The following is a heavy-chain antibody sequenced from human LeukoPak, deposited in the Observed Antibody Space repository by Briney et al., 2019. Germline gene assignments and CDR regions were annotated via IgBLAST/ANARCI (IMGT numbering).Heavy chain of an antibody. CDR1: GFTFSSYW. CDR3: YGANAEH. J-gene: IGHJ1*01. V-gene: IGHV3-74*03. D-gene: IGHD4-23*01. CDR2: TNTDGSST. Sequence: PGGSLRLSCAASGFTFSSYWMHWVRQAPGKGLVWVSGTNTDGSSTMYADSVKGRFTIARDNAKNTLYLQMSSLRAEGTAVYYCYGANAEHWGQGTLVTVSS.